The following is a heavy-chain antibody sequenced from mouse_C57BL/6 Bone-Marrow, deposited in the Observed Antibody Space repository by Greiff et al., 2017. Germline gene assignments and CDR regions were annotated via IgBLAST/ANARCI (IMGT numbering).Heavy chain of an antibody. D-gene: IGHD4-1*01. Sequence: VQLKESGPELVKPGASVKISCKASGYSFTDYNMNWVKQSHGKSLEWIGVINPNYGTTSYNQKFKGKATLTVDQSSSTAYMQLNSLTSEDSAVYYCAREGTGKGYWYFDVWGTGTTVTVSS. CDR1: GYSFTDYN. CDR2: INPNYGTT. J-gene: IGHJ1*03. CDR3: AREGTGKGYWYFDV. V-gene: IGHV1-39*01.